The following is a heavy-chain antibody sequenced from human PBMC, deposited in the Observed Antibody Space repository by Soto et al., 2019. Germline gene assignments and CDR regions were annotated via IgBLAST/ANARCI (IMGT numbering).Heavy chain of an antibody. CDR3: ARAHDFWGGRQQPIDS. CDR2: INPNGGDT. V-gene: IGHV1-46*01. CDR1: GYAFTYYH. D-gene: IGHD3-3*01. J-gene: IGHJ4*02. Sequence: GASVKVSCKASGYAFTYYHVHWVRQAPGQGLEWMGIINPNGGDTTYAQKFQGRVTMTRDTSTSTVYMEVSSLRSEDTALYYCARAHDFWGGRQQPIDSWGQGTLVTVSS.